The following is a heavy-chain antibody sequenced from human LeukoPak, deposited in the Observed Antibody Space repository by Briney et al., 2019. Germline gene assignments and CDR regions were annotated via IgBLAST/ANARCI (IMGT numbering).Heavy chain of an antibody. Sequence: GGSLRLSCAASGFTFSSYAMHWVRQAPGKGLEWVAVISYDGSNKYYADSVKGRFTISGDNSKNTLYLQMNSLRAEDTAVYYCARVRAPGDFWSGYFDYWGQGTLVTVSS. V-gene: IGHV3-30*01. CDR2: ISYDGSNK. J-gene: IGHJ4*02. D-gene: IGHD3-3*01. CDR3: ARVRAPGDFWSGYFDY. CDR1: GFTFSSYA.